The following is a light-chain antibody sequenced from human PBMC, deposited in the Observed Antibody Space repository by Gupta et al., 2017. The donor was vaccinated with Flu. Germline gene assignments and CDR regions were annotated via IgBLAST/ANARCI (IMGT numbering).Light chain of an antibody. CDR2: CAS. V-gene: IGKV4-1*01. Sequence: CESRQSVLYSPHKKSTLALDPHKAGQPPKLCFYCASTRETGGSDRVGGSGSVRDFSLTTSGLQAEDVAVYYCQQYHSIPWTLGQVTRVEIK. CDR1: QSVLYSPHKKST. CDR3: QQYHSIPWT. J-gene: IGKJ1*01.